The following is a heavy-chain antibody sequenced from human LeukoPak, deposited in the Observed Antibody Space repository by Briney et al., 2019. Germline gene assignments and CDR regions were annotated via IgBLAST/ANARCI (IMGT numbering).Heavy chain of an antibody. V-gene: IGHV4-39*01. CDR2: IYYSGST. J-gene: IGHJ6*03. D-gene: IGHD1-14*01. Sequence: PSETLSLTCTVSGGSISSSSYYWGWIRQPPGKGLEWIGSIYYSGSTYYNPSLKSRVTISVDTSKNQFSLKLSSVTAADTAVYYCARTVLYYYYMDVWGKGTTVTISS. CDR1: GGSISSSSYY. CDR3: ARTVLYYYYMDV.